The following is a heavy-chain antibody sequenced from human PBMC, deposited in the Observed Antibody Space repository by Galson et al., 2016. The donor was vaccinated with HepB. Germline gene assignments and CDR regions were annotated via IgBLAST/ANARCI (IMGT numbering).Heavy chain of an antibody. CDR1: GFTFRHYA. Sequence: SLRLSCAASGFTFRHYALHWVRQAPGKGLDWVAVISFDGIKKYYADSVKGRFTISRDNSNNTLSLQMNNLRVEDTAVYHCARSRARGCGGGSCWVWEYWGQGTLVTVSS. CDR3: ARSRARGCGGGSCWVWEY. D-gene: IGHD2-15*01. J-gene: IGHJ4*02. V-gene: IGHV3-30-3*01. CDR2: ISFDGIKK.